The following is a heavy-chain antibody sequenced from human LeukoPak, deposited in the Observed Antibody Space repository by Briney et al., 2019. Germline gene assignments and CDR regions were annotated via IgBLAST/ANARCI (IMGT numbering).Heavy chain of an antibody. CDR1: GFTFSTYS. CDR2: IGSGSSFI. V-gene: IGHV3-21*01. J-gene: IGHJ4*02. D-gene: IGHD3-22*01. CDR3: ARESSGYFY. Sequence: GGSLRLSCAASGFTFSTYSMNWVRQAPGKGLEWVSSIGSGSSFIYYADSVKGRFTISRDNAKNSLFLQMNSLRAEDTAVYYCARESSGYFYWGQGTLVTVSS.